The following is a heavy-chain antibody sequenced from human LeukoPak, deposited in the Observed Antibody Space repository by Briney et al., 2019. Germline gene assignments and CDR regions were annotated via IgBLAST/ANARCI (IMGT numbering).Heavy chain of an antibody. D-gene: IGHD7-27*01. J-gene: IGHJ4*02. CDR3: AREDWGPDY. CDR2: IKQDGSDK. Sequence: PGGSLRLSCAASGFTFTNYWKVWVRQGPGKGLEWVANIKQDGSDKNYVHSVKGRFTTSRDNAKNSLYLQMNSLRADDTAVYYCAREDWGPDYWGQGTLVTVSS. CDR1: GFTFTNYW. V-gene: IGHV3-7*01.